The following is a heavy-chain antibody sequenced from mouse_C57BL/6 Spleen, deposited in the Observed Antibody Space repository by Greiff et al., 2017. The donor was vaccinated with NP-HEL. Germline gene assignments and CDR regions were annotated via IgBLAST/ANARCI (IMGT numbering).Heavy chain of an antibody. CDR2: IDPETGGT. Sequence: QVQLQQSGAELVRPGASVTLSCKASGYTFTDYEMHWVKLTPVHGLEWIGAIDPETGGTAYNQKFKGKAILTADKSSSTAYMELRSLTSEDSAVYYCTNEDAMDYWGQGTSVTVSS. V-gene: IGHV1-15*01. CDR1: GYTFTDYE. J-gene: IGHJ4*01. CDR3: TNEDAMDY.